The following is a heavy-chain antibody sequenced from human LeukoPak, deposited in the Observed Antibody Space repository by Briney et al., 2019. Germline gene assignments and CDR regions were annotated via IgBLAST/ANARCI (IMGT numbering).Heavy chain of an antibody. CDR3: AGIAAAGPFDY. J-gene: IGHJ4*02. CDR2: INPSGGST. CDR1: GYTFTSYY. V-gene: IGHV1-46*01. D-gene: IGHD6-13*01. Sequence: TSVKVSCKASGYTFTSYYMHWVRQAPGQGLEWMGIINPSGGSTSYAQKFQGRVTMTRDMSTSTVYMELSSLRSEDTAVYYCAGIAAAGPFDYCGQGTLVTVSS.